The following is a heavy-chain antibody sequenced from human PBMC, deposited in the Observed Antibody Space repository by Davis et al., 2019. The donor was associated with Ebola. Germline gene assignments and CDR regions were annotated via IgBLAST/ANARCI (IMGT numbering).Heavy chain of an antibody. V-gene: IGHV5-51*01. CDR3: ASLPIGDFWSGYYRY. CDR2: IYPGDSDT. J-gene: IGHJ4*02. D-gene: IGHD3-3*01. CDR1: GYSFTSYW. Sequence: PGGSLRLSCKGSGYSFTSYWIGWVRQMPGKGLEWMGIIYPGDSDTRYSPSFQGQVTISADKSISTAYPQWSSLKASDTAMYYCASLPIGDFWSGYYRYWGQGTLVTVSS.